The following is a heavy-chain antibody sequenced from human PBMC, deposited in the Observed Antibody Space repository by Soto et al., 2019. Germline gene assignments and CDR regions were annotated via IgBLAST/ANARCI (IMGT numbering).Heavy chain of an antibody. CDR3: ASGPLSSGYPHYYYGMDV. Sequence: SETLSLTGAVSGGSISTTNCWSWVRQPPGRGLEWIGEIYHSGSTDYNPSLKSRVAISVDKSKNQFSLRLSSVTAADAAVYYCASGPLSSGYPHYYYGMDVLGRGTTLAVSS. D-gene: IGHD3-22*01. J-gene: IGHJ6*02. CDR2: IYHSGST. V-gene: IGHV4-4*02. CDR1: GGSISTTNC.